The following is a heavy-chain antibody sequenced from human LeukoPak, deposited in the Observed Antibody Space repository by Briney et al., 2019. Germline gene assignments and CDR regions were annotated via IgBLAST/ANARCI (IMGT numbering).Heavy chain of an antibody. J-gene: IGHJ4*02. CDR3: AKETTVTHYYFDS. CDR2: VSGSGGYT. V-gene: IGHV3-23*01. D-gene: IGHD4-17*01. CDR1: GFTFSSYA. Sequence: PGGSLRLSCAASGFTFSSYAMNWVRRAPGKGLEWVSAVSGSGGYTYYADSVKGRFTISRDNSKNTVYLQMNSLRAEDTAIYYCAKETTVTHYYFDSWGQGTLVTVFS.